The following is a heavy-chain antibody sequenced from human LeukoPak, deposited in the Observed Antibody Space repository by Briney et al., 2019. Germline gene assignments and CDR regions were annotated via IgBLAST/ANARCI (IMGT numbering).Heavy chain of an antibody. Sequence: PGGSLRLSCAASGFTFSSYGMHWVRQAPGKGLEWVAVIWYDGSNKYYADSVKGRFTISRDNSKNTLYLQMNSLRAEDTAVYYCAKDEQGNSGSYLLSLYYFDYWGQGTLVTVSS. CDR3: AKDEQGNSGSYLLSLYYFDY. D-gene: IGHD3-10*01. CDR1: GFTFSSYG. V-gene: IGHV3-33*06. CDR2: IWYDGSNK. J-gene: IGHJ4*02.